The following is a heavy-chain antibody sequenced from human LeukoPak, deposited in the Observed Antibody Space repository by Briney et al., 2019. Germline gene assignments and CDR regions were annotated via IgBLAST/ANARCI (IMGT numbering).Heavy chain of an antibody. D-gene: IGHD5-24*01. Sequence: ASVKDSCKPSGYTFTGYYMHWVRQAPRQGLGWVGWINPNSGGTNYAQKFQGRVTMTRDKSISTAYMELSRLRSDDTAVYYCARGYVEMATRPSEVWFDPWGQGTLVTVSS. J-gene: IGHJ5*02. V-gene: IGHV1-2*02. CDR1: GYTFTGYY. CDR3: ARGYVEMATRPSEVWFDP. CDR2: INPNSGGT.